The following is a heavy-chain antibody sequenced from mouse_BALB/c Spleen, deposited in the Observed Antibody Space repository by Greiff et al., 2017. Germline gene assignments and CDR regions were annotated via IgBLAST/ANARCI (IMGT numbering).Heavy chain of an antibody. V-gene: IGHV5-4*02. CDR2: FSVVGSYP. CDR1: GFTFSDFY. J-gene: IGHJ3*01. D-gene: IGHD2-4*01. CDR3: ARAMITTRTWFAY. Sequence: EVKLVESGGGLVKPGGSLNLSCAASGFTFSDFYMYWFRRTPEKRREWVPTFSVVGSYPYYQDSVKGRFTITRDNAKNNLYLQMSSLKSEDTAMYYCARAMITTRTWFAYWGQGTLVTVAA.